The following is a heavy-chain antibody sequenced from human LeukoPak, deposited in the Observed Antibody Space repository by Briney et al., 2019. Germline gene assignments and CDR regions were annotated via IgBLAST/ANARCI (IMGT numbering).Heavy chain of an antibody. D-gene: IGHD1-1*01. V-gene: IGHV3-21*01. CDR2: ISSSRSYI. J-gene: IGHJ2*01. CDR3: ARDLPDEVPSFDL. Sequence: KPGGSLRLSCAASGFTFSSYSMNWVRQALGKGLEWVSSISSSRSYIYYVDSVKGRFTISRDNAKNSLYLQMNSLRAEDTAVYYCARDLPDEVPSFDLWGRGTLVTVSS. CDR1: GFTFSSYS.